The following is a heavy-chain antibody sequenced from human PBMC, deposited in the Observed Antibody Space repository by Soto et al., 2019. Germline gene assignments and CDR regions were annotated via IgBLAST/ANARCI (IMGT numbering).Heavy chain of an antibody. Sequence: ASLKVSCKASGYTFTSYYIHWVPQAPGQGLEWVAMINPGGGRTYYAQMFQGRVTLTRDTSTGTVDMELSSLTSDDTAVYYCARGSSCGGDCYLFDYWGQGSLVTVSS. CDR1: GYTFTSYY. J-gene: IGHJ4*02. CDR3: ARGSSCGGDCYLFDY. D-gene: IGHD2-21*02. V-gene: IGHV1-46*01. CDR2: INPGGGRT.